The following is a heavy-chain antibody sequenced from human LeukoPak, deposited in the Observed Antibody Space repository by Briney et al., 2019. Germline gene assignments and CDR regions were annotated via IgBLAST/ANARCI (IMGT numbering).Heavy chain of an antibody. CDR2: ISYDGSNK. J-gene: IGHJ4*02. V-gene: IGHV3-30*18. CDR1: GFTFSSYG. Sequence: GGSLRLSCAASGFTFSSYGMHWVRQAPGKGLEWVAVISYDGSNKYYADSVKGRFTISRDNSKNTLYLQMNSLRAEDTAVYYCAEDSGHRLSSTTVPSNYWGQGTLVTVSS. CDR3: AEDSGHRLSSTTVPSNY. D-gene: IGHD4-17*01.